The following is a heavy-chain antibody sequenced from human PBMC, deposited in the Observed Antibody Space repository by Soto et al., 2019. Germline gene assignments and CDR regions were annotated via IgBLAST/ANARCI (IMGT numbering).Heavy chain of an antibody. CDR1: GFTFNIFG. CDR3: ARADYDIVTGSSLGYYDY. CDR2: IWWDGSKK. D-gene: IGHD3-9*01. V-gene: IGHV3-33*01. Sequence: QVQLVESGGGVVQPERSLRLSCAASGFTFNIFGMHWVRQAPGKGLEWVAVIWWDGSKKYNADSVKGRFTISRDNSKNTLYLQMNNLRAEDTALYYCARADYDIVTGSSLGYYDYWGQGTLVTVSS. J-gene: IGHJ4*02.